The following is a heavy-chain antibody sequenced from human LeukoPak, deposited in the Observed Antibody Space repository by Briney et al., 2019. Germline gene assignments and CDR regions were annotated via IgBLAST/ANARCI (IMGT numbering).Heavy chain of an antibody. J-gene: IGHJ3*02. CDR1: GFTFSSYS. Sequence: PGGSLRLSCAASGFTFSSYSMNWVRQAPGKGLEWVSSITTSSSYIYYADSVKGRFTISRDNAKNSLYLHMNSLRAEDTAVYYCARYRFVVGATDSFDTWGQGTMVTVSS. D-gene: IGHD1-26*01. CDR3: ARYRFVVGATDSFDT. V-gene: IGHV3-21*01. CDR2: ITTSSSYI.